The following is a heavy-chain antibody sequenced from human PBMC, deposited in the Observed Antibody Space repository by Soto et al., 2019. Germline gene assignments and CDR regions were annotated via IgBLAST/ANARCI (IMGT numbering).Heavy chain of an antibody. CDR2: INEDGSEK. CDR1: GFSFSLFW. CDR3: ARTGWPQSSYYFDY. J-gene: IGHJ4*02. Sequence: GSLRLSCAASGFSFSLFWMSWVRQTPGKGLEWVANINEDGSEKFFADSVKGRFTISRDNAKNSLSLQMNSLTADDTAVYYCARTGWPQSSYYFDYWGQGTLVNVSS. D-gene: IGHD3-16*01. V-gene: IGHV3-7*03.